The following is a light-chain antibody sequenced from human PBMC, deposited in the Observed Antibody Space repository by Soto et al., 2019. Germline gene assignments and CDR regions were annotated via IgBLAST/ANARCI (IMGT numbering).Light chain of an antibody. Sequence: EIVLTQSPVTLSLSPGERATLSCRASQSVSSSLAWYQQRPGQAPRLLIFDATTRAPGIPARFSGSGSGTDFTLTVSSLEPEDFAIYYCQHRSDWPTFGQGTKLEIK. CDR3: QHRSDWPT. J-gene: IGKJ2*01. CDR2: DAT. V-gene: IGKV3-11*01. CDR1: QSVSSS.